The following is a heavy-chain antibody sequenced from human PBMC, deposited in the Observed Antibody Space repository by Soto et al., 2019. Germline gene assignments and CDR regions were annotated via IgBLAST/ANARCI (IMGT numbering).Heavy chain of an antibody. V-gene: IGHV3-23*01. J-gene: IGHJ4*02. CDR1: GFTFSSYA. D-gene: IGHD5-18*01. CDR2: ISGSGGST. Sequence: VGSLRLSCAASGFTFSSYAMSWVRQAPGKGLEWVSAISGSGGSTYYADSVKGRFTISRDNSKNTLYLQMNSLRAEDTAVYYCAKDKAAMVDIDYWGQGTLVTVSS. CDR3: AKDKAAMVDIDY.